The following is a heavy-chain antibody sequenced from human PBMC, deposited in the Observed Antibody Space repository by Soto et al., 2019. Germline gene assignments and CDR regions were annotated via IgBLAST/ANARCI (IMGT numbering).Heavy chain of an antibody. D-gene: IGHD6-13*01. CDR1: GYSFTTYL. Sequence: GESLKISCKASGYSFTTYLIGWVRQMPGKGLEWMGIIYPGDSDTRYSPSFQGQVTISADKSISTAYLQWSSLKASDSAMFYCARKDIAGNSVDFWGQGTLVTSPQ. CDR3: ARKDIAGNSVDF. CDR2: IYPGDSDT. J-gene: IGHJ4*02. V-gene: IGHV5-51*01.